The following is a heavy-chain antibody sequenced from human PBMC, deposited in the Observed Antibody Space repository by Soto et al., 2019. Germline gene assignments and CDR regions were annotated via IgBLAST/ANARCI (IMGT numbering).Heavy chain of an antibody. V-gene: IGHV1-69*01. Sequence: QVQLVQSGAEVKKPGSSVKVSCKASGGTFSSYAISWVRQAPGQGLEWMGGIIPISGTANYAQKFQGRDTMTADESTSTAYMELSSLRSEDTAVYYCARSQGSSTSLEIYYYYYYGMDVWGQGTTVTVSS. CDR3: ARSQGSSTSLEIYYYYYYGMDV. J-gene: IGHJ6*02. D-gene: IGHD2-2*01. CDR1: GGTFSSYA. CDR2: IIPISGTA.